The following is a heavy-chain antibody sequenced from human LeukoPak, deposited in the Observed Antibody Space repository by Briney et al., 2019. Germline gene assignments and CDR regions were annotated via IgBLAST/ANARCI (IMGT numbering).Heavy chain of an antibody. CDR3: ARGEPLHYYDSSGIDY. J-gene: IGHJ4*02. CDR1: GFTFSSYS. Sequence: GSLRLSCAASGFTFSSYSMNWVRQAPGKGLEWVSSISSSSSYIYYADSVKGRFTISRDNAKNSLYLQMNSLRAEDTAVYYCARGEPLHYYDSSGIDYWGQGTLVTVSS. V-gene: IGHV3-21*04. CDR2: ISSSSSYI. D-gene: IGHD3-22*01.